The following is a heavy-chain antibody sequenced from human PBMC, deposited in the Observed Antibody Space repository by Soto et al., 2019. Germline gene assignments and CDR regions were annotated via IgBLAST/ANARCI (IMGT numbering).Heavy chain of an antibody. Sequence: QVQLVQSGAEVKKPGASVKVSCKASGYTFTSYAMHWVRQAPGQRLEWMGGINAGNGNTKYSQKFQGRVTITRDTSASTAYMELSSLRSEDTAVYYCAREVLEWLSGFDYWGQGTLVTVSS. CDR3: AREVLEWLSGFDY. V-gene: IGHV1-3*01. CDR1: GYTFTSYA. D-gene: IGHD3-3*01. CDR2: INAGNGNT. J-gene: IGHJ4*02.